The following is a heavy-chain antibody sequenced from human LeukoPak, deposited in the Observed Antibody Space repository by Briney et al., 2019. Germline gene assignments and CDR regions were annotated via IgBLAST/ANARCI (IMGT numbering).Heavy chain of an antibody. J-gene: IGHJ4*02. Sequence: SQTLSLTCAISGDSVSTNTVSCSWIRQSPSRGLEWLGKTYYRSTWSNEYALSVKSRITINSDTSKNQFSLQLNSVTPEDTAMYYCARSRNWGFDYWGQGTLVTVSS. V-gene: IGHV6-1*01. CDR3: ARSRNWGFDY. CDR2: TYYRSTWSN. CDR1: GDSVSTNTVS. D-gene: IGHD7-27*01.